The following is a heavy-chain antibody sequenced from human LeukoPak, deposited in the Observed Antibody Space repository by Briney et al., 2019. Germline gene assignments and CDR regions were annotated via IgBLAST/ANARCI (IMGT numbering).Heavy chain of an antibody. CDR3: ARAAHMISDYYGMDV. Sequence: SETLSLTCTVSGGSISSYYWSWIRQPAGKGLEWIGRIYTSGSTNYNPSLKSRVTMSVDTSKNQCTLKLSSVTAADTAVYYCARAAHMISDYYGMDVWGQGTTVTVSS. CDR2: IYTSGST. D-gene: IGHD3/OR15-3a*01. V-gene: IGHV4-4*07. J-gene: IGHJ6*02. CDR1: GGSISSYY.